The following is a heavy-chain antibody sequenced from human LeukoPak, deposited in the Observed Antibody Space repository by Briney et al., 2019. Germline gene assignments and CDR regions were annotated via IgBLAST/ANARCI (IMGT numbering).Heavy chain of an antibody. D-gene: IGHD5-12*01. Sequence: ASVKVSCKASGGTFSSYAISWVRQATGQGLEWMGWMNPNSGNTGYAQKFQGRVTMTRNTSISTAYMELSSLRSEDTAVYYCARYIADFDYWGQGTLVTVSS. CDR2: MNPNSGNT. CDR1: GGTFSSYA. J-gene: IGHJ4*02. CDR3: ARYIADFDY. V-gene: IGHV1-8*02.